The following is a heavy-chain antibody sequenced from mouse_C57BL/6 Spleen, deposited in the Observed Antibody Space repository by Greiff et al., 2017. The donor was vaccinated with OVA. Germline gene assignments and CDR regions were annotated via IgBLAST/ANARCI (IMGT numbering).Heavy chain of an antibody. D-gene: IGHD4-1*01. CDR3: ARINWDGFDY. CDR1: GFTFSDYG. Sequence: EVKLQESGGGLVKPGGSLKLSCAASGFTFSDYGMHWVRQAPEKGLEWVAYISSGSSTIYYADTVKGRFTISRDNDKNTLFMQMTSRRSEDTAMYYCARINWDGFDYWGQGTTLTVSS. V-gene: IGHV5-17*01. J-gene: IGHJ2*01. CDR2: ISSGSSTI.